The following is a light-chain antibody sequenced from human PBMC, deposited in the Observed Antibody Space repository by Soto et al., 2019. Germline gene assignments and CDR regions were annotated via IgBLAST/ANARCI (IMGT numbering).Light chain of an antibody. CDR1: SSDVGGYNY. V-gene: IGLV2-14*01. J-gene: IGLJ1*01. Sequence: QSVLTQPASVSGSPGQSITISCTGTSSDVGGYNYVSWYQQHPGKAPKLMIYDVSYPPSGVSNRFSGSKSGNTASLIISGLQAEDEADYYCSSYTSSGTDVFGTGTKVTVL. CDR2: DVS. CDR3: SSYTSSGTDV.